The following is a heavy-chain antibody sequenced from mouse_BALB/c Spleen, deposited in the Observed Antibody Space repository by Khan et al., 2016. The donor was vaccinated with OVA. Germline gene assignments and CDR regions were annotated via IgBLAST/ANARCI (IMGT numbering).Heavy chain of an antibody. CDR3: ARNHYGGGYWYFDV. V-gene: IGHV2-6-4*01. Sequence: QVQLMESGPGLVAPSQSLSITCTVSGFSSSRSSIHWVRQPPGKGLEWLGMIWGGGSTDYNSALKSRLSISKDNSKSQVFLKMNSLQTDDTAMYYGARNHYGGGYWYFDVWGAGTTVTVSS. J-gene: IGHJ1*01. CDR2: IWGGGST. D-gene: IGHD1-1*01. CDR1: GFSSSRSS.